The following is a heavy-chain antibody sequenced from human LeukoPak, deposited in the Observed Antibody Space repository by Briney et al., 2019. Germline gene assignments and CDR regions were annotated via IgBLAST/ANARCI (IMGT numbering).Heavy chain of an antibody. D-gene: IGHD3-3*01. Sequence: GGSLRLSCAASGFTFSSYSMNWVRQAPGKGLEWVSYISSSSSTIYYADSVKGRFTISRDNAKNSLYLQMNSLRAEDTAVYYCARDCRVLRFLEWVEFDYWGQGTLVTVSS. V-gene: IGHV3-48*01. CDR1: GFTFSSYS. J-gene: IGHJ4*02. CDR3: ARDCRVLRFLEWVEFDY. CDR2: ISSSSSTI.